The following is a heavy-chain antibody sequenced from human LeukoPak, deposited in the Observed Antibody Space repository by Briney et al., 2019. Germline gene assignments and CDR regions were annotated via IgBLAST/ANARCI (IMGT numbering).Heavy chain of an antibody. J-gene: IGHJ4*02. D-gene: IGHD3-22*01. CDR3: ARDPEYYYDL. Sequence: GGIFPIFCTAKYAQKFQGRVTITADEETSTDYMEVSSLRSEDTAVYYCARDPEYYYDLWGQGTLVTVSS. V-gene: IGHV1-69*01. CDR2: IFPIFCTA.